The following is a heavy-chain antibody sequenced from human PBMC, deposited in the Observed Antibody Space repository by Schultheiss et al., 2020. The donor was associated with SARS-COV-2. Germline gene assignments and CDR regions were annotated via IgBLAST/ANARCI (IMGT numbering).Heavy chain of an antibody. J-gene: IGHJ4*02. CDR1: GGSISSYY. V-gene: IGHV4-59*08. Sequence: SETLSLTCTVSGGSISSYYWSWIRQPAGKGLEWIGYISYSGSTNYNPSLKSRVTISVDTSKNQFSLKLSSVTAADTAVYYCAGIAVAGTNDYWGQGTLVTVSS. D-gene: IGHD6-19*01. CDR3: AGIAVAGTNDY. CDR2: ISYSGST.